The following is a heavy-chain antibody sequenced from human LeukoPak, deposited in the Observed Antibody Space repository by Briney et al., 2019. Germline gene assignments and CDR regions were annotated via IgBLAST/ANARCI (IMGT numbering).Heavy chain of an antibody. D-gene: IGHD3-10*02. V-gene: IGHV3-48*03. Sequence: PGGSLRLSCAASGFTFSTYAMHWVRQAPGKGLEWVSYISSSGSTIYYADSVKGRFTISRDNAKNSLYLQMNSLRAEDTVVYYCAELGITMIGGVWGKGTTVTISS. CDR2: ISSSGSTI. CDR1: GFTFSTYA. J-gene: IGHJ6*04. CDR3: AELGITMIGGV.